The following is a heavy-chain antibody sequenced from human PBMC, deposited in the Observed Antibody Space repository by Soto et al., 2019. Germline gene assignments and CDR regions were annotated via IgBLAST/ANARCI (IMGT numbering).Heavy chain of an antibody. CDR3: ARLPYGSGSAFDY. CDR2: IYYSGRT. D-gene: IGHD3-10*01. Sequence: QPPGKGLKWIGYIYYSGRTYYNPSLKSRVTVSQDTSKSQFSLKLSSVTAPDTAVYYCARLPYGSGSAFDYWGQGILVTVSS. J-gene: IGHJ4*02. V-gene: IGHV4-39*01.